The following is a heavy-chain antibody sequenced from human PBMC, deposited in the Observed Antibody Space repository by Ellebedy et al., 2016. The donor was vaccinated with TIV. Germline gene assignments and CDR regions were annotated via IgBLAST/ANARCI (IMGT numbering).Heavy chain of an antibody. V-gene: IGHV4-39*01. Sequence: MPGGSLRLSCTVSGGSISSSSYYWGWIRQPPGKGLEWIGSIYYSGSTYYNPSLKSRVTISVDTSKNQFSLKLSSVTAADTAVYYCAPDMVRGPPGSWGQGTLVTVSS. CDR2: IYYSGST. D-gene: IGHD3-10*01. J-gene: IGHJ5*02. CDR1: GGSISSSSYY. CDR3: APDMVRGPPGS.